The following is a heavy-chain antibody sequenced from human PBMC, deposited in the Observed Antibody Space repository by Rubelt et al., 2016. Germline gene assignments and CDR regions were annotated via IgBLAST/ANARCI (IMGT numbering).Heavy chain of an antibody. V-gene: IGHV3-23*04. Sequence: QLVESGGGLVQPGRSLRLSCAASGFTFSNYAMSWVRQAPGKGLEWVSAINSGDTTYYADSVKGRFTISRDNSKNTLYMQMNSLRAEDTAVYYCARGARSAGVAVWGRGTTVTVSS. J-gene: IGHJ6*02. CDR2: INSGDTT. CDR3: ARGARSAGVAV. CDR1: GFTFSNYA.